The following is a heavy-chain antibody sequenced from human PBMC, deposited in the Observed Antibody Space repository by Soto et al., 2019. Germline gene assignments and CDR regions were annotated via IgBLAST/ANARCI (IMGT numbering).Heavy chain of an antibody. CDR2: IYFTGST. J-gene: IGHJ5*02. D-gene: IGHD6-25*01. CDR1: GGSITSSSHF. CDR3: AGQTFTIAAASYGRSNWFDP. V-gene: IGHV4-39*01. Sequence: SETLSLTCTASGGSITSSSHFWGWVRQPPGKGLEWIGTIYFTGSTYYTPSLKSRLTMSIDTSKNEFSLRLNSVTAADTAVYYCAGQTFTIAAASYGRSNWFDPWGPGTLVTVSS.